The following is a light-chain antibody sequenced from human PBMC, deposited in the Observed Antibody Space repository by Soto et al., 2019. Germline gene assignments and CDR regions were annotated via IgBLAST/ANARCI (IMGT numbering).Light chain of an antibody. Sequence: EIVMTQSPATLSVSPGERATLSCRASQSVSSNLAWYQQKPGQAPRLLIYGASTRATGIPARFSGSGSGTEFTLTFSSLQSEDFEVYYCQQYNNWWTFGQGTKVEIK. CDR2: GAS. J-gene: IGKJ1*01. CDR3: QQYNNWWT. CDR1: QSVSSN. V-gene: IGKV3-15*01.